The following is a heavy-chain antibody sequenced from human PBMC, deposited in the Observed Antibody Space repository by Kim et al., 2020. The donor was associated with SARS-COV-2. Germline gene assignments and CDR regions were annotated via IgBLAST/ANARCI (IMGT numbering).Heavy chain of an antibody. J-gene: IGHJ6*02. CDR3: AKDGTYYYGSNSFYSNNSDV. CDR1: GFTFGSYG. D-gene: IGHD3-22*01. CDR2: ISYDGSNT. Sequence: GGSLRLSCAASGFTFGSYGMHWVRQAPGKGLEWVSLISYDGSNTYYADSVKGRFTISRDNSKNSLYLQMNSLRAEDTAVYYCAKDGTYYYGSNSFYSNNSDVWGQGTPVTVSS. V-gene: IGHV3-30*18.